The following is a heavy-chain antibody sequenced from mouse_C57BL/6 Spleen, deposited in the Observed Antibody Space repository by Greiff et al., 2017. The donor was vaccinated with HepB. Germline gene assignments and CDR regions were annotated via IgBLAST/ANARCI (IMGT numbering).Heavy chain of an antibody. V-gene: IGHV1-72*01. Sequence: QVQLQQPGAELVKPGASVKLSCKASGYTFTSYWMHWVKQRPGRGLEWIGRIDPNSGGTKYNEKFKSKATLTVDKPSSTAYMQLSSLPSEDSAVYYCAPLGYYAMDYWGQGTSVTVSS. D-gene: IGHD4-1*01. J-gene: IGHJ4*01. CDR3: APLGYYAMDY. CDR1: GYTFTSYW. CDR2: IDPNSGGT.